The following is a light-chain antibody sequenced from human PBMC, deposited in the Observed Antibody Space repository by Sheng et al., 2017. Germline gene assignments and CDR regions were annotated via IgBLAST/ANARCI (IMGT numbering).Light chain of an antibody. Sequence: TQSPSTLSASVGDRVTITCRASQSISNWLAWYQQKPGKAPKLLIYDASKLETGVPSRFSGSGSGTDFTLTITSLQPEDFATYYCLQDYNYPRTFGQGTKVEIK. V-gene: IGKV1-6*01. CDR3: LQDYNYPRT. CDR1: QSISNW. CDR2: DAS. J-gene: IGKJ1*01.